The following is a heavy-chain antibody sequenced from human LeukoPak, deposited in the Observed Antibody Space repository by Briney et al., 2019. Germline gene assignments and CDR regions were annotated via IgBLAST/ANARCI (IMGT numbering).Heavy chain of an antibody. V-gene: IGHV4-59*01. CDR3: ARDDGSHPFYFDY. CDR2: IYYSGST. Sequence: SETLSLTCTVSGGSISSYYWSWIRQPPGKGLEWIGYIYYSGSTNYNPSLKSRVTISVDTSKNQFSLKLSSVTAADTAVYYCARDDGSHPFYFDYWGQGTLVTVSS. J-gene: IGHJ4*02. CDR1: GGSISSYY. D-gene: IGHD3-10*01.